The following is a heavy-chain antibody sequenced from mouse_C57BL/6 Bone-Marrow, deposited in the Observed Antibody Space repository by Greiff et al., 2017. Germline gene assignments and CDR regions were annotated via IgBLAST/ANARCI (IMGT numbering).Heavy chain of an antibody. CDR2: IDPENGDY. Sequence: EVQLQQSGAELVRPGASVKLSCPASGFNIKDDYLHWVKQRPEQGLAWICWIDPENGDYEYASTFQGKATITADTSSNTAYLQLSSLTSEDTAVYYCTLLWSFAYWGQGTLVTVSA. J-gene: IGHJ3*01. D-gene: IGHD2-1*01. CDR3: TLLWSFAY. V-gene: IGHV14-4*01. CDR1: GFNIKDDY.